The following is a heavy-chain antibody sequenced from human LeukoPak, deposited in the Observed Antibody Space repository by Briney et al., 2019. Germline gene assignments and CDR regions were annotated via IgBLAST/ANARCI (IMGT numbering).Heavy chain of an antibody. J-gene: IGHJ4*02. CDR1: GFTLSSYA. V-gene: IGHV3-48*03. D-gene: IGHD5-24*01. CDR3: ARTKEMATISYFDS. CDR2: IDSSGSTI. Sequence: GGSLRLSCAASGFTLSSYAMSWVRQAPGKGLEWVSYIDSSGSTIHYADSVKGRFTISRDNAKNSLYLQMNSLRAEDTAVYYCARTKEMATISYFDSWGQGTLVTVSS.